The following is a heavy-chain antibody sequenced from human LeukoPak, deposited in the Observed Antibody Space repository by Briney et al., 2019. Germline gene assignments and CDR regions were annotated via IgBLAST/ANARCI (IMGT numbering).Heavy chain of an antibody. CDR1: GYSFTSYW. CDR3: ARGGRLGGYYYGMDV. CDR2: IYPGDSDT. J-gene: IGHJ6*02. Sequence: GESLKISCKGSGYSFTSYWIGWVRQMPGKGLEWMGIIYPGDSDTRYSPSFQGQVTITADKSISTAYLQWSSLKASDTAMYYCARGGRLGGYYYGMDVWGQGTTVTVSS. V-gene: IGHV5-51*01. D-gene: IGHD1-26*01.